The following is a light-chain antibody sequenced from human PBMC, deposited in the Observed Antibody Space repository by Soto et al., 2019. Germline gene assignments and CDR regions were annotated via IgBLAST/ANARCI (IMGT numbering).Light chain of an antibody. V-gene: IGKV3-15*01. CDR2: GVS. CDR3: QQYNNWPWT. Sequence: EIVMTQSPATLSVSPGERATLSRRASQSLSSNLAWYQQKPGQAPRFLMYGVSTRATGIPARFSGSGSGTEFTLTISGLQSEDFAIYYCQQYNNWPWTFGQGTKVEIK. CDR1: QSLSSN. J-gene: IGKJ1*01.